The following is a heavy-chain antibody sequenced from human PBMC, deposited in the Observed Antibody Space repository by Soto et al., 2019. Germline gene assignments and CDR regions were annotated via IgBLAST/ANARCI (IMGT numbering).Heavy chain of an antibody. D-gene: IGHD2-2*01. CDR3: ASIPIVVVPAAIDPYYYGMDV. J-gene: IGHJ6*02. Sequence: ASVKVSCKASGYTFTGYYMHWVRQAPGQGLEWMGWINPNSGGTNYAQKFQGRVTMTRDTSISTAYMELSRLRSDDTAVYYCASIPIVVVPAAIDPYYYGMDVRGQGATVTVSS. V-gene: IGHV1-2*02. CDR2: INPNSGGT. CDR1: GYTFTGYY.